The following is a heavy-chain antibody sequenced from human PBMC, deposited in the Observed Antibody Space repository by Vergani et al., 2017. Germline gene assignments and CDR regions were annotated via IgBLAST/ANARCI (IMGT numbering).Heavy chain of an antibody. J-gene: IGHJ4*02. CDR1: GFTFSDYY. D-gene: IGHD1-26*01. V-gene: IGHV3-11*01. Sequence: QVQVVESGGGLVKPGGSLRVSCVTSGFTFSDYYMTWIRQAPGKGLEWLAYISHSGSTIFYADSVKGRFTISRDNTKNAVYLQMNSLRVEDTAVYYCAKLPSGRIVGPLYYFDSWGQGTLVTVSS. CDR2: ISHSGSTI. CDR3: AKLPSGRIVGPLYYFDS.